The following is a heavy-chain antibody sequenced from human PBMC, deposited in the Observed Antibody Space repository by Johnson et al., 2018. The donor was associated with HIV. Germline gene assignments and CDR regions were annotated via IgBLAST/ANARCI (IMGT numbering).Heavy chain of an antibody. J-gene: IGHJ3*02. V-gene: IGHV3-20*04. CDR1: GFTFSSYG. Sequence: VQLVESGGGVVQPGRSLRLSCAASGFTFSSYGMHWVRQAPGKGLEWVSGINWNGGSTGYVDSVKGRFTISRDNAKNSLYLQMNSLRAEDTALYYCARDPPLALGGAFYIWGQWTMVTVSS. D-gene: IGHD3-16*01. CDR2: INWNGGST. CDR3: ARDPPLALGGAFYI.